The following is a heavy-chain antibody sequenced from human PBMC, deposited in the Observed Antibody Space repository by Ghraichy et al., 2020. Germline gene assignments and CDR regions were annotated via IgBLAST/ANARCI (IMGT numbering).Heavy chain of an antibody. Sequence: GGSLRLSCAASGFTFSSYSMNWVRQAPGKGLEWVSSISSSSSYIYYADSVKGRFTISRDNAKNSLYLQMNSLRAEDTAVYYCARDEGNPYYYDSSGYPYYWGQGTLVTVSS. V-gene: IGHV3-21*01. CDR3: ARDEGNPYYYDSSGYPYY. CDR1: GFTFSSYS. D-gene: IGHD3-22*01. J-gene: IGHJ4*02. CDR2: ISSSSSYI.